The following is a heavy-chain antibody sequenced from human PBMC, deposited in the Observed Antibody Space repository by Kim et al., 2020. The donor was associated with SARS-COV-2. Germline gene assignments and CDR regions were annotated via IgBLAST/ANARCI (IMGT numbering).Heavy chain of an antibody. CDR2: ISGDGGST. D-gene: IGHD6-13*01. Sequence: GGSLRLSCAASGFTFDDYAMHWVRQAPGKGLEWVSLISGDGGSTYYADSVKDRFTISRDNSKNSLYLQMNSLRTEDTALYYCAKDHGGEQLSDYWGQGTLVTVSS. J-gene: IGHJ4*02. V-gene: IGHV3-43*02. CDR1: GFTFDDYA. CDR3: AKDHGGEQLSDY.